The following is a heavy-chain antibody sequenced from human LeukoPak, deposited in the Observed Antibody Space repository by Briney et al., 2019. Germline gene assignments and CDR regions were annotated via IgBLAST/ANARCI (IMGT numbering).Heavy chain of an antibody. D-gene: IGHD3-22*01. CDR1: GGSISGYY. CDR2: IYYSGST. CDR3: ARGVSYYYDSSGSYYFDY. Sequence: SETLSPTCTVSGGSISGYYWSWIRQPPGKGLEWIGYIYYSGSTNYNPSLKSRVTISIDTSKNQFSLKLSSVTAADTAVYYCARGVSYYYDSSGSYYFDYWGQGTLVTVSS. J-gene: IGHJ4*02. V-gene: IGHV4-59*01.